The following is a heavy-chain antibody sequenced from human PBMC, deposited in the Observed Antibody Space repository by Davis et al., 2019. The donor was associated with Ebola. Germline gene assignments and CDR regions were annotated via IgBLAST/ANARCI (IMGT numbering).Heavy chain of an antibody. D-gene: IGHD3-10*01. CDR1: GYTFASYD. V-gene: IGHV1-8*01. CDR2: MNPNSGNT. J-gene: IGHJ4*02. Sequence: ASVKVSCKASGYTFASYDINWVRQATGQGLEWMGWMNPNSGNTGYAQKFQGRVTMTRNTSISTAYMELSSLRSEDTAVYYCVRAPTWSQINYYCFDYWGQGTLVTVSS. CDR3: VRAPTWSQINYYCFDY.